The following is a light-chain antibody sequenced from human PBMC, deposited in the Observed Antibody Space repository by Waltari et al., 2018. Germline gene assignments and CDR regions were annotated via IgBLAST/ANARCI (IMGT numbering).Light chain of an antibody. J-gene: IGKJ1*01. V-gene: IGKV1-5*03. CDR1: ETISDW. Sequence: DIQMTQSPSTLSASVGDRVTITCRASETISDWLAWYQQKPGEAPKLLIYKASTLETGVPSKFGGTGSGTEFTLTIANLQPDDSATYYCQHYNNYSLRWTFGQGTKVEIK. CDR2: KAS. CDR3: QHYNNYSLRWT.